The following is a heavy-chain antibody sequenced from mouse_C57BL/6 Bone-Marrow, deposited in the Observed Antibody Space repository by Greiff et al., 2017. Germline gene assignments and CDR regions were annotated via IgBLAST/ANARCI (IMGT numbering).Heavy chain of an antibody. J-gene: IGHJ2*01. CDR1: GFSLTSYG. Sequence: VMLVESGPGLVQPSQSLSITCTVSGFSLTSYGVHWVRQSPGKGLEWLGVIWSGGSTDYNAAFISRLSISKDNSKSQVFFKMNSLQADDTAIYYCARLYGNYAFDYWGQGTTLTVSS. CDR3: ARLYGNYAFDY. CDR2: IWSGGST. D-gene: IGHD2-1*01. V-gene: IGHV2-2*01.